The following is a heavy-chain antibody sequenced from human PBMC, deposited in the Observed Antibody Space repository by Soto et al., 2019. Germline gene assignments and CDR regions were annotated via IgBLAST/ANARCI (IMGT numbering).Heavy chain of an antibody. D-gene: IGHD3-9*01. CDR3: ARDRSDIWTGGMDV. J-gene: IGHJ6*02. CDR1: GFTFSSYS. CDR2: ISSSSSYI. V-gene: IGHV3-21*01. Sequence: GGSLRLSCAASGFTFSSYSMNWVRQAPGKGLEWVSSISSSSSYIYYADSVKGRFTISRDNAKNSLYLQMNSLRAEDTAVYYCARDRSDIWTGGMDVWGQGTTVTVSS.